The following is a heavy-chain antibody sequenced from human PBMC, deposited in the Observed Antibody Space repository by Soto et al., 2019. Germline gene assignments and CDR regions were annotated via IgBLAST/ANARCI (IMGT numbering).Heavy chain of an antibody. Sequence: EVQLVESGGGLVQPGGSLRLSCEASGFSFSSYWMLWVRQDPGKGLLWVARVSPDGGGTSYADSVKGRFTIFRDNAKNTVYLLMNSLRVEDTAVYFCARGRWELLPSDWGQGTLVTVSS. V-gene: IGHV3-74*01. J-gene: IGHJ4*02. CDR1: GFSFSSYW. CDR2: VSPDGGGT. D-gene: IGHD1-26*01. CDR3: ARGRWELLPSD.